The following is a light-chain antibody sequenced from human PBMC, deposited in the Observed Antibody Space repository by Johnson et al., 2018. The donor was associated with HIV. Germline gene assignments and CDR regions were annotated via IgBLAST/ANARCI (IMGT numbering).Light chain of an antibody. Sequence: VLTQPPSVSAAPGQKVTISCSGSSSNIGNNDVSWYQQLPGTAPKLLIYENNKRPSGIPDRFSGSKSGTSATLGITGLQTGDEADYYCGTWDSSLSAGIYVFGTGTKVTVL. CDR1: SSNIGNND. J-gene: IGLJ1*01. CDR3: GTWDSSLSAGIYV. CDR2: ENN. V-gene: IGLV1-51*02.